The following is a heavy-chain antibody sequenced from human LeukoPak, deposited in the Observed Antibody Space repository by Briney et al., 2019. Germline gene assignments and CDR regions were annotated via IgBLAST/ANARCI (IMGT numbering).Heavy chain of an antibody. V-gene: IGHV1-18*01. J-gene: IGHJ4*02. Sequence: GASVKVSCKASGYTFTSYGISWVRQAPGQGLEWMGWISAYNGNTNYAQKLQGRVTMTTDTSTSTAYMELRSLRSDDTAVYYCARDPSVTIFGVVTPPGYWGQGTLVTVSS. CDR2: ISAYNGNT. CDR3: ARDPSVTIFGVVTPPGY. D-gene: IGHD3-3*01. CDR1: GYTFTSYG.